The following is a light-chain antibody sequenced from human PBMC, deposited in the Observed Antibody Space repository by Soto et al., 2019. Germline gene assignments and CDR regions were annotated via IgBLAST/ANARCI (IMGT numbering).Light chain of an antibody. CDR2: GAS. Sequence: ETMMTQSPATLSVSPGERATLSCRASQSVTSNLAWYQQKPGQAPRLLISGASTRATGIPARFSGSGSGTEFTLTISSLQSEDFAVYFCHQYNNWPRTFGQGTRLEIK. J-gene: IGKJ5*01. V-gene: IGKV3-15*01. CDR3: HQYNNWPRT. CDR1: QSVTSN.